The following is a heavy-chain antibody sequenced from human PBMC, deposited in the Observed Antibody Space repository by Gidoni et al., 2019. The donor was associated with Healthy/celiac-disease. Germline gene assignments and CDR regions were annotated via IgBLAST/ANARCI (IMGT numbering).Heavy chain of an antibody. J-gene: IGHJ4*02. V-gene: IGHV5-51*01. CDR2: IYPGDSDT. CDR3: ARHDHDYGDERVGTVGY. Sequence: EVQLVQSGAEVKKPGQSLKISCTGSGYSFTSYWIGWVRQMPGKGLEWMGIIYPGDSDTRYSPSFQGQVTISADKSISTAYLQWSSLKASDTAMYYCARHDHDYGDERVGTVGYWGQGTLVTVSS. D-gene: IGHD4-17*01. CDR1: GYSFTSYW.